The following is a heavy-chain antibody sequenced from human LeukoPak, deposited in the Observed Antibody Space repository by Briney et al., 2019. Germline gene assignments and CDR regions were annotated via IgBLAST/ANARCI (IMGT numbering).Heavy chain of an antibody. CDR2: INSDGSST. J-gene: IGHJ3*02. CDR3: ARIGYYDSSGYPRAFDI. CDR1: GFTSSSYY. V-gene: IGHV3-74*01. Sequence: PGGSLRLSCAASGFTSSSYYMHWVRQAPGKGLVWVSRINSDGSSTTYADSVKGRFTISRDNAKNTLYLQMNSLRAEDTAVYYCARIGYYDSSGYPRAFDIWGQGTMVTVSS. D-gene: IGHD3-22*01.